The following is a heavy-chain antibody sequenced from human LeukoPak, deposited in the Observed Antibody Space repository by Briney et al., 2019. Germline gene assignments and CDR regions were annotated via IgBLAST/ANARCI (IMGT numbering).Heavy chain of an antibody. Sequence: AGGSLRLSCAASGFTFSSYAMSWVRQAPGKGLEWVSAISGSGGSTYYADSVKGRFTISRDNSKNTLYLQMYSLRAEDTAVYYCAKGGVRGPYYFDYWGQGTLVTVSS. CDR3: AKGGVRGPYYFDY. CDR2: ISGSGGST. V-gene: IGHV3-23*01. J-gene: IGHJ4*02. CDR1: GFTFSSYA. D-gene: IGHD3-10*01.